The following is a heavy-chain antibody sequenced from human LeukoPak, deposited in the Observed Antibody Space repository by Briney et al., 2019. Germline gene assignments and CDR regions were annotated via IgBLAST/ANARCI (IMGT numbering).Heavy chain of an antibody. CDR1: GLTFSSYG. CDR3: AKDQSKPTMIVVEFAFDI. Sequence: PGGALRLSCAASGLTFSSYGMSWVRQAPGKGREWVSGISGSGGSKYYADSVKGRFTISRDNSKNTLYLQMNILRAEDTAVYYCAKDQSKPTMIVVEFAFDIWGQGTMVTVSS. D-gene: IGHD3-22*01. V-gene: IGHV3-23*01. J-gene: IGHJ3*02. CDR2: ISGSGGSK.